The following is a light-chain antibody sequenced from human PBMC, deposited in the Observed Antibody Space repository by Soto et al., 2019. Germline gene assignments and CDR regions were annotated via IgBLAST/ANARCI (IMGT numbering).Light chain of an antibody. CDR3: QQSYSTLWT. V-gene: IGKV1-39*01. CDR2: AAP. J-gene: IGKJ1*01. Sequence: DIQMTQSPSSLSASVGDRVSITCRASQSISSYLNWYQQKPGKAPKVLIYAAPSLQSGVPSRFSGSGSGTDFTLTISSLQPEDFATYYCQQSYSTLWTFGQGTKVDIK. CDR1: QSISSY.